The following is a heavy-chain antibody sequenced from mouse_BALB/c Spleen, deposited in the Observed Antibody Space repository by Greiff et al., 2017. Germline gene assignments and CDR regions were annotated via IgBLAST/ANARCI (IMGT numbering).Heavy chain of an antibody. D-gene: IGHD2-1*01. J-gene: IGHJ4*01. CDR1: GYTFTSYW. Sequence: QVQLQQSGAELVIPGASVKMSCKASGYTFTSYWMHWVKQRPGQGLEWIGYINPSTGYTEYNQKFKDKATLTADKSSSTAYMQLSSLTSEDSAVYYCARKGNYYAMDYWGQGTSVTVSS. CDR3: ARKGNYYAMDY. CDR2: INPSTGYT. V-gene: IGHV1-4*01.